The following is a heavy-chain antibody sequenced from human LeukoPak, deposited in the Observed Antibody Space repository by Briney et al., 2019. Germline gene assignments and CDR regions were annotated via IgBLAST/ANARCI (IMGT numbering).Heavy chain of an antibody. CDR1: GYSISSGYY. J-gene: IGHJ4*02. Sequence: PSETLSLTCTVSGYSISSGYYWGWIRQPPGKGLEWIGSIYHSGSTYYNPSLKSRVTISVDTSKNQFSLKLSSVTAADTAVYYCARGRGRLTFDYWGQGTLVTVSS. CDR2: IYHSGST. CDR3: ARGRGRLTFDY. V-gene: IGHV4-38-2*02.